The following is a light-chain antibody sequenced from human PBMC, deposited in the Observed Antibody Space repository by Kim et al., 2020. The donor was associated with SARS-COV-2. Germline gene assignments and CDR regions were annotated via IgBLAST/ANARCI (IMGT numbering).Light chain of an antibody. CDR1: QTINNY. J-gene: IGKJ2*01. CDR2: HAS. V-gene: IGKV1-39*01. Sequence: ASVGDRVTITCRSSQTINNYLNWYQQKPGKAPTSLIDHASTLQSGDPSRFSGSGFGTEFTLTISNVQPEDFATYYCQQSFGTPFYTFGQGTKLEI. CDR3: QQSFGTPFYT.